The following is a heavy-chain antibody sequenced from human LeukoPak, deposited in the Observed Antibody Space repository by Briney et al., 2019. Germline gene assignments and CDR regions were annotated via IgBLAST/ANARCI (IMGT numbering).Heavy chain of an antibody. CDR2: IIPIFGTA. Sequence: HWASVKVSCKASGGTFSSYAISWVRQAPGQGLEWMGGIIPIFGTANYAQKFQGRVTITADESTSTAYMELSSLRSEDTAVYYCARGSCSGGSCYLDYWGQGTLVTVSS. V-gene: IGHV1-69*13. D-gene: IGHD2-15*01. J-gene: IGHJ4*02. CDR1: GGTFSSYA. CDR3: ARGSCSGGSCYLDY.